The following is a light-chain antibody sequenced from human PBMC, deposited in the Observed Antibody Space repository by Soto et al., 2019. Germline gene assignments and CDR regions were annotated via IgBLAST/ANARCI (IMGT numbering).Light chain of an antibody. J-gene: IGKJ4*01. CDR3: QQYNNWPRAT. CDR2: RAS. V-gene: IGKV3-15*01. CDR1: QSINSN. Sequence: IVMTQSPATLSVSLGERATLSCRASQSINSNLAWYQQKPGQAPRLLMFRASIRAAGLPARFSGSGSGTEFNITISSLQSDDSAVYYCQQYNNWPRATFGGGTKVDIK.